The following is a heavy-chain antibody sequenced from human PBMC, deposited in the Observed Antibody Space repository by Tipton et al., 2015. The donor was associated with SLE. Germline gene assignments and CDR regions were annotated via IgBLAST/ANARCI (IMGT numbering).Heavy chain of an antibody. D-gene: IGHD4-17*01. CDR2: ITGDDNVT. CDR1: GFSFDDCV. V-gene: IGHV3-43*02. J-gene: IGHJ4*02. Sequence: SLRLSCAASGFSFDDCVMHWVRQAPGKGLEWVSLITGDDNVTYYADSVRGRFTISRDNNKNSLYLQMNSLRTDDTALYHCVKDRNGDYFFDSWGQGTLVTVSS. CDR3: VKDRNGDYFFDS.